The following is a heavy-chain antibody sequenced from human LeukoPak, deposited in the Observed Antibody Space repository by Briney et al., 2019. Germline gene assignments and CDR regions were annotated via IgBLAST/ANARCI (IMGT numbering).Heavy chain of an antibody. D-gene: IGHD2-21*02. J-gene: IGHJ4*02. CDR2: ISAYNGNT. Sequence: ASVTVSCKASGGTFSSYAISWVRQAPGQGLEWMGWISAYNGNTNYAQKLQGRVTMTTDTSTSTAYMELRSLRSDDTAVYYCARAMTGDPDYWGQGTLVTVSS. CDR3: ARAMTGDPDY. CDR1: GGTFSSYA. V-gene: IGHV1-18*01.